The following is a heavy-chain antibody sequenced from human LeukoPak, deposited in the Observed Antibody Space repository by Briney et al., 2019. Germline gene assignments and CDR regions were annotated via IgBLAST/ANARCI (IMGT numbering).Heavy chain of an antibody. J-gene: IGHJ4*02. V-gene: IGHV5-10-1*01. D-gene: IGHD3-10*01. CDR3: ARLRKGWFGDLSFVL. CDR2: FNPSNYYT. CDR1: GYIFTSFW. Sequence: GESLRISCKGSGYIFTSFWISWVRQMPGKGLEWRRRFNPSNYYTNSNPSFQGHVTFSVDKSIATAYLQWPTLKASDTAMYYCARLRKGWFGDLSFVLWGEGTTVSVSS.